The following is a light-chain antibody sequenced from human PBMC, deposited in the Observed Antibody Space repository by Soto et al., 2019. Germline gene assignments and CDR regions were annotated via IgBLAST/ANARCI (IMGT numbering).Light chain of an antibody. J-gene: IGKJ2*01. CDR1: QGIGTH. CDR3: QQLYHYPYT. Sequence: DVQLTQSPSSLSASVGDRVTITCRASQGIGTHLAWYQQKPGKAPKVLIYDAFILESGVPSRFSGRGSGTEFNLTISSLQPEDFANYSCQQLYHYPYTFGQGTKLDIK. V-gene: IGKV1-9*01. CDR2: DAF.